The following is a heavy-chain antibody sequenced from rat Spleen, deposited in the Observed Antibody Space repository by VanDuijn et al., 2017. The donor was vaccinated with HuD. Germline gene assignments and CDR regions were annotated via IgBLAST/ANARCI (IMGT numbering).Heavy chain of an antibody. CDR2: ISYDGSST. D-gene: IGHD1-2*01. V-gene: IGHV5-29*01. CDR3: AREVRVAAISTGFDY. J-gene: IGHJ2*01. CDR1: GFIFSDYG. Sequence: EVRLVESGGGLVQPGRSLKLSCAASGFIFSDYGMAWVRQAPKKGLEWVATISYDGSSTYYRDSVKGRFTISRDNAKSTLYLQMDSLRSEDTATYYCAREVRVAAISTGFDYWGQGVMVTVSS.